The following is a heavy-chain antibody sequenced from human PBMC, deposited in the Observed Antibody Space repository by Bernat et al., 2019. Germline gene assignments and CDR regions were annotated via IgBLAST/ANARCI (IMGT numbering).Heavy chain of an antibody. V-gene: IGHV3-53*02. J-gene: IGHJ6*02. D-gene: IGHD3-9*01. CDR1: GFTVSSNY. Sequence: EVQLVETGGGLIQPGGSLRLSCAASGFTVSSNYMSWVRQAPGKGLEWVSVIYSGGSTYYAYSVKGRFTISRDNSKNTLYIQMNSLRAEDTAVYYCARDPTDYDILTASMENSAYGMDVWGRGTTVTISS. CDR2: IYSGGST. CDR3: ARDPTDYDILTASMENSAYGMDV.